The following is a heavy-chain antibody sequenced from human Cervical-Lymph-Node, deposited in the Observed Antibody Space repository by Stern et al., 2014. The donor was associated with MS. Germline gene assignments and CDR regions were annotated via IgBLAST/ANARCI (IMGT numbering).Heavy chain of an antibody. CDR3: ARHQEGIAAY. Sequence: QVQLVESGAEVKKPGSSVKVSCKASGDIFSNFDISWVRQAPGQGLEWMGGITPLFGTTNYAQRVQGRVTFTADDSTNTVYMELSSLRADDTAVFYCARHQEGIAAYWGQGTLVTVSS. D-gene: IGHD6-13*01. CDR1: GDIFSNFD. V-gene: IGHV1-69*01. J-gene: IGHJ4*02. CDR2: ITPLFGTT.